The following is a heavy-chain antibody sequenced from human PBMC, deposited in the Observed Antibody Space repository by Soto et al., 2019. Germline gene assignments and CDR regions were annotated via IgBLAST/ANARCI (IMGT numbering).Heavy chain of an antibody. V-gene: IGHV3-30*02. CDR3: AKDPGYYDSSGYFDDY. D-gene: IGHD3-22*01. Sequence: PGGSLKISCAASGFMFTNHGMHWVRQAPGKGLEWVAVIWSDGNKRYYADSVKGRFTISRDNSKNTLYLQMNSLRAEDTAVYYCAKDPGYYDSSGYFDDYWGQGTQVTVSS. CDR2: IWSDGNKR. CDR1: GFMFTNHG. J-gene: IGHJ4*02.